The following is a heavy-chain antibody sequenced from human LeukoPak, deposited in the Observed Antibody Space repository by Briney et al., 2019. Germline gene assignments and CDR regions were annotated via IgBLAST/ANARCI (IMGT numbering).Heavy chain of an antibody. CDR1: GGSFSGYY. J-gene: IGHJ4*02. CDR2: INHSGST. CDR3: ARGGIVVVPAAQYYFDY. D-gene: IGHD2-2*01. Sequence: SETLSLTCAVYGGSFSGYYWSWIRQPPGKGLEWIGEINHSGSTNHNPSLKSRVTISVDTSKNQFSLKLSSVTAADTAVYYCARGGIVVVPAAQYYFDYWGQGTLVTVSS. V-gene: IGHV4-34*01.